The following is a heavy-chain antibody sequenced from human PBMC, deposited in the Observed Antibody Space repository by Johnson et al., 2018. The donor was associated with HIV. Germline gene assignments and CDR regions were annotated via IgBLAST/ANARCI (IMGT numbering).Heavy chain of an antibody. CDR1: GFTFSNYW. J-gene: IGHJ3*02. Sequence: QEQLVESGGGLVQPGGSLRLSCADSGFTFSNYWMTWVRQAPGKGLEWVAVISYDGSNKYYADSVKGRFTISRDNSKNTLYLQMNSLRAEDTAVYYCAKSAPGYDSSGYRNAFDIWGQGTMVTVSS. V-gene: IGHV3-30*18. CDR3: AKSAPGYDSSGYRNAFDI. D-gene: IGHD3-22*01. CDR2: ISYDGSNK.